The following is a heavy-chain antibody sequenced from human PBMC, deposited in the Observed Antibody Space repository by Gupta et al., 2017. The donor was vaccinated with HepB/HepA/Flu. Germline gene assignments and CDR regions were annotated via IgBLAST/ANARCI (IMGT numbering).Heavy chain of an antibody. V-gene: IGHV3-53*01. CDR3: ARRSWGEDAFDI. CDR1: GLTVRSDY. J-gene: IGHJ3*02. CDR2: IYSGGTT. D-gene: IGHD3-10*01. Sequence: EVQLVAPGGGVIPPGGSLRPSWAASGLTVRSDYMNWDRQAPGKGLEWVSVIYSGGTTYYEDSVKGRFTISRDSSKNSLYLQMDSLTAEDTAGYYCARRSWGEDAFDIWGQGTMVTVSS.